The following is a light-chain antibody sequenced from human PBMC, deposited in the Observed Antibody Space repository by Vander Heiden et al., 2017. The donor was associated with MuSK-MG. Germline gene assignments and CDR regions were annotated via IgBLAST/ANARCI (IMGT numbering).Light chain of an antibody. CDR1: QGISSY. J-gene: IGKJ2*01. CDR2: AAS. Sequence: DLPLTPSPSFLSASVGDRVTITCRASQGISSYVAWYQQKPGKAPKLLIYAASTLQSGVPSRFSGSGSGTEFTLTISSLQPEDFATYYCQQLNSYPHTFGQGTKLEIK. V-gene: IGKV1-9*01. CDR3: QQLNSYPHT.